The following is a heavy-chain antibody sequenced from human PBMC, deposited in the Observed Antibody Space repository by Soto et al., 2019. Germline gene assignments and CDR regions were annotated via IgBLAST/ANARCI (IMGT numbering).Heavy chain of an antibody. V-gene: IGHV1-69*13. J-gene: IGHJ6*02. CDR2: IIPVFGTA. CDR3: ARGPSSSWYYYYGMDV. D-gene: IGHD6-13*01. Sequence: GASVQVSCKASGGTFSSYAISWVRQAPGQGLEWMGGIIPVFGTANYAQNFQGRVTITADESTSTAYMELSSLRSEDTAVYYCARGPSSSWYYYYGMDVWGQGTTVTVSS. CDR1: GGTFSSYA.